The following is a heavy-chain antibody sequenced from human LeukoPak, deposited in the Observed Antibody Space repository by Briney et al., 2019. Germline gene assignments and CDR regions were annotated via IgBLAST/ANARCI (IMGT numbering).Heavy chain of an antibody. CDR3: ARRGGNH. Sequence: PGGSLRLSCAASGFTFSRYWMHWVRQPPGRGLVWVSRVNSDGSDTSYADSVKGRFTISRDNAKNTLYLQMNSLRAEDTAVYYCARRGGNHWGQGTLVTVSS. CDR1: GFTFSRYW. D-gene: IGHD1-1*01. CDR2: VNSDGSDT. V-gene: IGHV3-74*01. J-gene: IGHJ5*02.